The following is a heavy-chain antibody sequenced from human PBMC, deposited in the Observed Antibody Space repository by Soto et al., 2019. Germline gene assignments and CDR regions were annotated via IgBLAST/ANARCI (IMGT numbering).Heavy chain of an antibody. D-gene: IGHD3-3*01. CDR3: ATDWSAIAYGLDV. J-gene: IGHJ6*02. CDR2: ISSTSTTM. CDR1: GVSFSPYG. V-gene: IGHV3-48*02. Sequence: GGSLSLSCEASGVSFSPYGMNWVRPAPGRGLEWISYISSTSTTMYYSDSVKGRCAISRDDARNSLSLEMNYLRDDDTAVYYCATDWSAIAYGLDVWGQGTTVTVSS.